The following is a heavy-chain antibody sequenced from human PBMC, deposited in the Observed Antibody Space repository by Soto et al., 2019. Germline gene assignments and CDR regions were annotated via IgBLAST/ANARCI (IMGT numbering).Heavy chain of an antibody. V-gene: IGHV3-64D*06. Sequence: GGSLRLSCSASGFTFSDYGMHWVRQAPGKGLEFVSAIISNGGTTYYSDSVRGRFTISRDNSKNTLYLQMSSLRADDTAVYYCVKDRSLAVAVLYCFDYWGQGTLVTVSS. CDR2: IISNGGTT. J-gene: IGHJ4*02. CDR3: VKDRSLAVAVLYCFDY. D-gene: IGHD6-19*01. CDR1: GFTFSDYG.